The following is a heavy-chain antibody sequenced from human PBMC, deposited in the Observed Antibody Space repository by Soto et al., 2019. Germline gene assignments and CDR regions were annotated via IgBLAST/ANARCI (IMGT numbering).Heavy chain of an antibody. V-gene: IGHV3-7*03. CDR2: IPQDGVDG. CDR3: ARDRIEAAGTPRFNYYYGMDV. CDR1: GFTFSMYS. J-gene: IGHJ6*02. Sequence: PGGSLRLSCEVSGFTFSMYSMSWVRQTPGKGLEWVAKIPQDGVDGHYADSVKGRFTISRGNGKNTVFLQMNSLRGEDTAVYYCARDRIEAAGTPRFNYYYGMDVWGQGTTVTVSS. D-gene: IGHD6-13*01.